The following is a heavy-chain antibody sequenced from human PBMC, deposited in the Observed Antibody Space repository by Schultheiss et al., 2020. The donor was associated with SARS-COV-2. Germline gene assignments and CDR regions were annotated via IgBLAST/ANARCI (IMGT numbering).Heavy chain of an antibody. J-gene: IGHJ4*02. Sequence: SETLSLTCTVSGGSISSSNWWSWVRQPPGKGLEWIGEINHSGSTNYNPSLKSRVTISVDTSKNQFSLKLSSVTAEDTAVYYCARDRGGIVDEYYFDYWGQGTLVTVSS. V-gene: IGHV4-4*02. CDR2: INHSGST. CDR3: ARDRGGIVDEYYFDY. D-gene: IGHD2-15*01. CDR1: GGSISSSNW.